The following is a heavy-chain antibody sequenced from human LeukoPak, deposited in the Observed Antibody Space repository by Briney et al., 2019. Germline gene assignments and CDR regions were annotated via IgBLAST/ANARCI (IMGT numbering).Heavy chain of an antibody. CDR1: GFSFSSYG. J-gene: IGHJ4*02. D-gene: IGHD4-17*01. CDR2: IWYDGSNK. Sequence: PGGSLRLSCAASGFSFSSYGMHWVRQAPGKGLEWVAVIWYDGSNKYYADSVKGRFTISRDNSKNTLYLQMNSLRAEDTAVYYCVKDRTTSYFDYWGRGTLVTVSS. CDR3: VKDRTTSYFDY. V-gene: IGHV3-33*06.